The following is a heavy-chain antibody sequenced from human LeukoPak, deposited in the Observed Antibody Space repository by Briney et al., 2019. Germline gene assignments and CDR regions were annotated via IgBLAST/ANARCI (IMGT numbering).Heavy chain of an antibody. CDR2: IIPIFGIA. J-gene: IGHJ4*02. D-gene: IGHD3-22*01. CDR1: EGTFSSYA. Sequence: SVKVSCKASEGTFSSYAISWVRQAPGQGLEWMGRIIPIFGIANYAQKFQGRVTITADKSTSTAYMELSSLRSEDTAVYYCARGRGYYIFDYWGQGTLVTVSS. V-gene: IGHV1-69*04. CDR3: ARGRGYYIFDY.